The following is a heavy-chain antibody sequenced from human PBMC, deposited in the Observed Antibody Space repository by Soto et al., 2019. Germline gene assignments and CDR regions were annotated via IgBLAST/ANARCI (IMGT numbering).Heavy chain of an antibody. J-gene: IGHJ3*01. CDR1: GYTFTSYD. V-gene: IGHV1-8*01. CDR2: MNHNSGNT. Sequence: QVQLVQSGAEVKRPGASVRVSCKASGYTFTSYDINWVRQATGQGLEWLGWMNHNSGNTGYAQKFQGRITLTRSTSTSTAYMELTSLGSEDTAVYYCARGINWGQGTMVTVSS. CDR3: ARGIN.